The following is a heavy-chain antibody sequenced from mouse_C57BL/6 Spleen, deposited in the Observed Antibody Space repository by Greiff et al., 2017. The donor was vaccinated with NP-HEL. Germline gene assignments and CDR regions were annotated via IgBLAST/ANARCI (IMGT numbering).Heavy chain of an antibody. CDR2: INYDGSST. D-gene: IGHD1-1*01. V-gene: IGHV5-16*01. CDR3: ARDPYYYGRPMDY. CDR1: GFTFSDYY. Sequence: EVQLVESEGGLVQPGSSMKLSCTASGFTFSDYYMAWVRQVPEKGLEWVANINYDGSSTYYLDSLKSRFIISRDNAKNILYLQMSSLKSEDTATYYCARDPYYYGRPMDYWGQGTSVTVSS. J-gene: IGHJ4*01.